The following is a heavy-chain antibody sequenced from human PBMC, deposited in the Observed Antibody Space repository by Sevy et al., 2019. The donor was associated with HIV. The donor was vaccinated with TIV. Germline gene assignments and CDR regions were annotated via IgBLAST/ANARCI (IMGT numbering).Heavy chain of an antibody. Sequence: GPTLVNPTQTLTLTCTFSGFSLTTSGVGVGWIRQPPGKALEWLALIYWNDGKRYSPSLKSRLTITKDTSKNQVVLTMTNMDPVDTATYYCAHQKDDSSGYYYPFDYWGQGTLVTVSS. CDR3: AHQKDDSSGYYYPFDY. D-gene: IGHD3-22*01. J-gene: IGHJ4*02. V-gene: IGHV2-5*01. CDR1: GFSLTTSGVG. CDR2: IYWNDGK.